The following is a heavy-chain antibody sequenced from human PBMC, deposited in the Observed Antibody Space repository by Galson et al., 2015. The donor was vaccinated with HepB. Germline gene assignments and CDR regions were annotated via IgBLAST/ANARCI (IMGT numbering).Heavy chain of an antibody. CDR3: AKTKNDYGDYEGFGVFDF. CDR2: ISSSSSTI. CDR1: GFTFSSYS. V-gene: IGHV3-48*01. D-gene: IGHD4-17*01. J-gene: IGHJ4*02. Sequence: SLRLSCAASGFTFSSYSMNWVRQAPGKGLEWVSYISSSSSTIYYVDSVKGRFTISRDNAKNSLYLQMNSLRAEDTAVYYCAKTKNDYGDYEGFGVFDFWGQGTLVTVSS.